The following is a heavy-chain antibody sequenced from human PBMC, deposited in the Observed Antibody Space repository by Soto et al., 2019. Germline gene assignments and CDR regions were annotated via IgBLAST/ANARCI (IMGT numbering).Heavy chain of an antibody. Sequence: SVKVSCKASGGTFSRHPISWVRQAPGQGLEWMGGIIPFSDTTNYAQKFQGRVTISADESTSTAYMELSSLRSDDTAVYYCTREGYKYGRPANFDXWGQGTLVTVSX. J-gene: IGHJ4*02. V-gene: IGHV1-69*13. CDR3: TREGYKYGRPANFDX. D-gene: IGHD5-18*01. CDR2: IIPFSDTT. CDR1: GGTFSRHP.